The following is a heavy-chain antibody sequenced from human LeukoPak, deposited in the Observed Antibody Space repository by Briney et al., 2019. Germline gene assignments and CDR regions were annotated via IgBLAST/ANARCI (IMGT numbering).Heavy chain of an antibody. D-gene: IGHD6-19*01. J-gene: IGHJ6*04. CDR2: INPSGGST. CDR3: ARDLGIAVAGDYYYGMDV. CDR1: GYTFTSYY. V-gene: IGHV1-46*01. Sequence: ASVKVSCKASGYTFTSYYMHWVRQAPGQGLEWMGIINPSGGSTSYAQKFQGRVTMTRDTSTSTVYMELSSLRSEDTAVYYCARDLGIAVAGDYYYGMDVWGKGTTVTVSS.